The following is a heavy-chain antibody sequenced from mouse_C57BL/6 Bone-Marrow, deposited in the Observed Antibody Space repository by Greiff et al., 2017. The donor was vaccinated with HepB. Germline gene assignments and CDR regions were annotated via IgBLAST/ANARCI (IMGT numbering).Heavy chain of an antibody. D-gene: IGHD3-3*01. CDR2: IDPENGDT. CDR1: GFNIKDDY. V-gene: IGHV14-4*01. J-gene: IGHJ3*01. CDR3: TTGWAWFAY. Sequence: VQLQQSGAELVRPGDSVKLSCTASGFNIKDDYMHWVKQRPEQGLEWIGWIDPENGDTEYASKFQGKATITADTSSNTAYLQLSSLTSEDTAVYYCTTGWAWFAYWGQGTLVTVSA.